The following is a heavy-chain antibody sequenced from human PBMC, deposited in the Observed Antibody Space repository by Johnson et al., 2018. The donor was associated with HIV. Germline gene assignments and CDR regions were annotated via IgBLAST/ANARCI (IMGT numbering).Heavy chain of an antibody. CDR3: ARAIAAAGTVGVDAFDI. CDR1: GFIFSRSW. J-gene: IGHJ3*02. Sequence: VQLVESGGGLVQPGGSLRLSCAASGFIFSRSWMHWVRQVPGKGLVWVSRSNSDGSSTTYADSVKGRFTISRDKAKNTLHLQMNSLRAEDTAVYYCARAIAAAGTVGVDAFDIWGQGTMVTVSS. D-gene: IGHD6-13*01. V-gene: IGHV3-74*01. CDR2: SNSDGSST.